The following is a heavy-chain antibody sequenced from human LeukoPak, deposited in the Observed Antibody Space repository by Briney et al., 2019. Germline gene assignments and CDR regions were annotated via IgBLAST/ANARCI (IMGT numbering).Heavy chain of an antibody. CDR1: GDSISSSTYY. V-gene: IGHV4-39*07. D-gene: IGHD1-26*01. J-gene: IGHJ4*02. Sequence: SETLSLTCSVSGDSISSSTYYWGWIRQPPGKGLEWIGSIYYSGSTYYNSSLKSRVTISVDTSKNQFSLKLSSVTAADTAVYYCARDIRRSIVGATCYFDYWGQGTLVTVSS. CDR3: ARDIRRSIVGATCYFDY. CDR2: IYYSGST.